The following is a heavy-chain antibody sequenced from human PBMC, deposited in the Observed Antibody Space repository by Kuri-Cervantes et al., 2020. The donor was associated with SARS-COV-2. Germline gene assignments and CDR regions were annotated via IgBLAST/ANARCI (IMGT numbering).Heavy chain of an antibody. CDR1: GGTFSSYA. CDR2: IIPILGTA. CDR3: ARDFISAADIDY. J-gene: IGHJ4*02. V-gene: IGHV1-69*04. D-gene: IGHD6-13*01. Sequence: SVKVSCKASGGTFSSYAISWVRQAPGQGLEWMGRIIPILGTANYAQKFQGRVTITADKSTSTAYMELSSLRSEDTAVYYCARDFISAADIDYWGQGTLVTVSS.